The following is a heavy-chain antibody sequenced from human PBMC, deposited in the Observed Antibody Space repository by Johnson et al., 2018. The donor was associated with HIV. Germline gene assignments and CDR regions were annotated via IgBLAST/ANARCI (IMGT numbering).Heavy chain of an antibody. CDR2: INWNGGST. CDR1: GFTFDDYG. CDR3: ARVRAEGWERGAFDI. D-gene: IGHD1-26*01. V-gene: IGHV3-20*04. J-gene: IGHJ3*02. Sequence: VQLVESGGGLVQPGRSLRLSCAASGFTFDDYGMSWVRQAPGKGLEWVSGINWNGGSTGYADSVKGRFTISRDNAKNSLYLQMNSLRAEDTALYYCARVRAEGWERGAFDIWGQGTMVTVSS.